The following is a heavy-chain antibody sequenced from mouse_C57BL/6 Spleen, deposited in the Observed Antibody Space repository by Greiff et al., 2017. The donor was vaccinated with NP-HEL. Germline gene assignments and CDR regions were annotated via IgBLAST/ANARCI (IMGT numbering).Heavy chain of an antibody. CDR2: IRSKSSNYAT. CDR3: VRDLNWDGNY. D-gene: IGHD4-1*01. J-gene: IGHJ2*01. Sequence: EAAGGLVQPKGSLNLSCVASGFTFNTYAMHWVRQAPGKGLEWVARIRSKSSNYATYYADSVIDRFTNTREDSQSMLYLQMNNLKTEDTAMYYGVRDLNWDGNYWGQGTTLTVSS. V-gene: IGHV10-3*01. CDR1: GFTFNTYA.